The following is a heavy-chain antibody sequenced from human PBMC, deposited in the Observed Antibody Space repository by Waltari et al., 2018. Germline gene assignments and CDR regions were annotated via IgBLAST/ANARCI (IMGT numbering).Heavy chain of an antibody. CDR2: IIPMFGIP. V-gene: IGHV1-69*12. CDR3: ARHELGISQYYYNMYV. CDR1: GGPFGGYG. D-gene: IGHD7-27*01. J-gene: IGHJ6*03. Sequence: VQLVQSGGEVKTPGSSVRVSCKASGGPFGGYGVRGVRQAPGQGLEWMGVIIPMFGIPDFSQKFQDRLTITADESTNTVYMELSSLTSEDTAIYYCARHELGISQYYYNMYVWGQGTTVTISS.